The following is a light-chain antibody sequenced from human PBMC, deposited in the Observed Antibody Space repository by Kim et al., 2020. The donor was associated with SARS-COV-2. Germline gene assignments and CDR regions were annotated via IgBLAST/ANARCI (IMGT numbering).Light chain of an antibody. CDR2: DVT. CDR3: CSYTSSSTLV. V-gene: IGLV2-18*02. Sequence: GQSVTISCTGTSSDVGTDNRVSWYQQPPGTAPHLIIYDVTDRPSGVPDRFSGSKSGNTASLTISGLQAEDEADYYCCSYTSSSTLVFGGGTQLTVL. CDR1: SSDVGTDNR. J-gene: IGLJ2*01.